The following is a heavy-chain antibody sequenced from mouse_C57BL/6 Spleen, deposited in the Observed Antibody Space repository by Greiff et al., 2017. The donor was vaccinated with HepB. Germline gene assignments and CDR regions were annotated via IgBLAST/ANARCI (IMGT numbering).Heavy chain of an antibody. Sequence: VQLQQPGAELVKPGASVKLSCKASGYTFTSYWMHWVKQRPGRGLEWIGRIDPNSGGTKYNEKFKSKATLPVDKPSSTAYMQLSSLTSEDSAVYYGARDYYGSSYHWYFDVWGTGTTVTVSS. CDR3: ARDYYGSSYHWYFDV. CDR2: IDPNSGGT. D-gene: IGHD1-1*01. CDR1: GYTFTSYW. V-gene: IGHV1-72*01. J-gene: IGHJ1*03.